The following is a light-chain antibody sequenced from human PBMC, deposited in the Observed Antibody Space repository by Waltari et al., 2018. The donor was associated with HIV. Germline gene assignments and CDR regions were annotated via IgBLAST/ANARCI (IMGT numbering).Light chain of an antibody. V-gene: IGLV2-11*01. J-gene: IGLJ3*02. CDR1: SNDVGGYQY. Sequence: QSALTQPRSVSGSPGQSVTISCTGTSNDVGGYQYVSWYQQHPGKAPKLIIFDVTQRPSGVPDRFSGAKSGNTASLTISVLQAEDEADFYCCSYAGSYSWVFGGGTKVAVL. CDR2: DVT. CDR3: CSYAGSYSWV.